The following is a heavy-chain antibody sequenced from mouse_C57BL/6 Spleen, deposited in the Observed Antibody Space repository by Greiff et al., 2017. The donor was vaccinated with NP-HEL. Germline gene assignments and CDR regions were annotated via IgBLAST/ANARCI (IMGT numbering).Heavy chain of an antibody. D-gene: IGHD3-2*02. CDR1: GFTIKNTY. CDR2: IDPANGNT. Sequence: EVQLQESVAELVRPGASVKLSCTASGFTIKNTYMHWVKQRPEQGLEWIGRIDPANGNTKYAPKFQGKATITADTSSNTAYLQLSSLTSEDTAIYYCARAQYYFDDWGKGTTLTVSS. V-gene: IGHV14-3*01. CDR3: ARAQYYFDD. J-gene: IGHJ2*01.